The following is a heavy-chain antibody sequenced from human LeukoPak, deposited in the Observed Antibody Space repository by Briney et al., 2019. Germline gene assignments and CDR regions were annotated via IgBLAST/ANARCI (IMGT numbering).Heavy chain of an antibody. CDR3: ARGHYDVLAASYKWTPDY. D-gene: IGHD3-9*01. CDR2: ITSGGDYI. J-gene: IGHJ4*02. V-gene: IGHV3-21*01. Sequence: GGSLRLSCAASGFTFNTSNMNWVRQAPGKGLEGVSSITSGGDYIYYADSVKGRFTTSRDNAKNSLSLQLNSLRVEDTAVYYCARGHYDVLAASYKWTPDYWGQGTLVTVSS. CDR1: GFTFNTSN.